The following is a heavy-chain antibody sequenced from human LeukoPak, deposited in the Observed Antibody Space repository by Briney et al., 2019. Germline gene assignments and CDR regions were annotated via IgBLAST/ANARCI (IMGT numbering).Heavy chain of an antibody. V-gene: IGHV3-15*01. Sequence: GGSLRLSCAASGFTFSNAWMSWVRQAPGKGLEWVGRIKSKTDGGTTDYAAPVKGRFTIPRDDSKNTLYLQMNSLKTEDTAVYYCTTTYSSSWYGRYDYWGQGTLVTVSS. J-gene: IGHJ4*02. D-gene: IGHD6-13*01. CDR2: IKSKTDGGTT. CDR3: TTTYSSSWYGRYDY. CDR1: GFTFSNAW.